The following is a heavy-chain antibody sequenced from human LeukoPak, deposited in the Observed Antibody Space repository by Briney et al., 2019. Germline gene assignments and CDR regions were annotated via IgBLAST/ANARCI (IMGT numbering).Heavy chain of an antibody. CDR1: GGTFSSYA. CDR3: ASTDMVMGYYFDY. CDR2: IIPIFGTA. J-gene: IGHJ4*02. V-gene: IGHV1-69*05. D-gene: IGHD5-12*01. Sequence: SVTVSCKASGGTFSSYAISWVRQAPGQGLEWMGRIIPIFGTANYAQKFQGRVTITTDGSTSTAYMELSSLRSEDTAVYYCASTDMVMGYYFDYWGQGTLVTVSS.